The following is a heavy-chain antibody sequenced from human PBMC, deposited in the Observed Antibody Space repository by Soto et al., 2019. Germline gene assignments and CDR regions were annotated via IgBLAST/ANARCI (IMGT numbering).Heavy chain of an antibody. CDR3: AREPRQDPNWFDP. V-gene: IGHV3-21*01. J-gene: IGHJ5*02. CDR1: GFTFSSYS. CDR2: ISSSSSYI. D-gene: IGHD2-15*01. Sequence: LRLSCAASGFTFSSYSMNWVRQAPGKGLEWVSSISSSSSYIYYADSVKGRFTISRDNAKNSLYLQMNSLRAEDTAVYYCAREPRQDPNWFDPWGQGTLVTVSS.